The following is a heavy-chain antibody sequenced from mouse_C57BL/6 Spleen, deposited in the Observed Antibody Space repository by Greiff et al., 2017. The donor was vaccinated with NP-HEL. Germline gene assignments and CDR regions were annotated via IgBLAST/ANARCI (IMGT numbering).Heavy chain of an antibody. J-gene: IGHJ1*03. CDR1: GYAFSSYW. CDR3: ARYGYYGSSWYFDV. D-gene: IGHD1-1*01. Sequence: QVQLQQSGAELVKPGASVKISCKASGYAFSSYWMNWVKQRPGKGLEWIGQIYPGDGDTNYNGKFKGKATLTADKSSSTAYMQLSSLTSEDSAVYFCARYGYYGSSWYFDVWGTGTTVTVSS. V-gene: IGHV1-80*01. CDR2: IYPGDGDT.